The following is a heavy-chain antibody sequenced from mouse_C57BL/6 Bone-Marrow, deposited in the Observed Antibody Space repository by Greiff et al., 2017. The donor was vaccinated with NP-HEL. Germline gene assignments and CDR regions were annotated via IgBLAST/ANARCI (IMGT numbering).Heavy chain of an antibody. V-gene: IGHV7-3*01. Sequence: EVQLVESGGGLVQPGGSLSLSCAASGFTFTDYYMSWVRQPPGKALEWLGFIRNKANGYTTEYSASVKGRFTISRDNSQSILYLQMYALRAEDSATYYCARYPYRGYFDVWGTGTTVTVSS. CDR2: IRNKANGYTT. CDR1: GFTFTDYY. CDR3: ARYPYRGYFDV. D-gene: IGHD2-14*01. J-gene: IGHJ1*03.